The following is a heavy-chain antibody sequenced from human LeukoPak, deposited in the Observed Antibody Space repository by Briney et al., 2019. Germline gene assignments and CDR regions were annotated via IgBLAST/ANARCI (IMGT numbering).Heavy chain of an antibody. CDR1: GGTFSGYA. Sequence: TVTLSCKVSGGTFSGYAISWMRQPPGQGLEWMGGIIPIFGTANYAQKNQGRVSITTDESTSTAYMELSSLRSEDTAVYYCARNGYCSGGSCYAPLYYYMDVWGKGTTVTVSS. V-gene: IGHV1-69*05. CDR3: ARNGYCSGGSCYAPLYYYMDV. J-gene: IGHJ6*03. D-gene: IGHD2-15*01. CDR2: IIPIFGTA.